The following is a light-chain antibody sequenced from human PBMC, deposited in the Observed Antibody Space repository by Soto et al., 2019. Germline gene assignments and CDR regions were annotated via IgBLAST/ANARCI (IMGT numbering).Light chain of an antibody. CDR3: QQGYSTPSYT. Sequence: DIQMTQSPSSLSASVGDRVTITCRASQSISSYLNWYQQKPGKAPKLLIYAASSLQSGVPSRFSGRGSGTDSTLTISSLQPEDCATYYDQQGYSTPSYTFGQGTKLDIK. V-gene: IGKV1-39*01. J-gene: IGKJ2*01. CDR2: AAS. CDR1: QSISSY.